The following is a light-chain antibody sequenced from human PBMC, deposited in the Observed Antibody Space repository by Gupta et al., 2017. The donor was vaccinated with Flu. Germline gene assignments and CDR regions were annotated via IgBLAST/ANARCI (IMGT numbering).Light chain of an antibody. Sequence: DIQMTQSPPSLSASVGDSVSITCRASQSISSYVNWYQQRPGKAPRLLIYTATTLQSGVPSRFSGTGSGKDFTLTISSRQPEDFAFYYCQLSDFNDKLTFGAGTKVE. CDR1: QSISSY. CDR2: TAT. J-gene: IGKJ4*01. CDR3: QLSDFNDKLT. V-gene: IGKV1-39*01.